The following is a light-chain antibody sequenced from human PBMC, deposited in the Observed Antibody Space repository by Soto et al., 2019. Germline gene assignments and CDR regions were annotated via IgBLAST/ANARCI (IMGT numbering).Light chain of an antibody. CDR2: QDN. CDR1: RLGSKY. V-gene: IGLV3-1*01. J-gene: IGLJ2*01. Sequence: SYELTQPPSVSVSLGQTASLTCSGDRLGSKYASWYQQKAGQSPVLVIYQDNKRPSGIPERISGSNSGNTATLTISGTQALDEADYYCQAWDSSSVIFGGGTKVTVL. CDR3: QAWDSSSVI.